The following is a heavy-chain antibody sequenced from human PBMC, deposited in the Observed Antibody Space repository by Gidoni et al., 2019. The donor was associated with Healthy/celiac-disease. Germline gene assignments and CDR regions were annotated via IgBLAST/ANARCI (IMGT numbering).Heavy chain of an antibody. Sequence: EVQLVESGGGLVQPGGSLRLSCAASGFTFSSYTMNWVRQAPGKGLEWVSYISSSSSTIYYADSVKGRFTISRDNAKNSLYLQMNSLRDEDTAVYYCARDPRYYDSSGYPTRAFDIWGQGTMVTVSS. CDR2: ISSSSSTI. J-gene: IGHJ3*02. CDR3: ARDPRYYDSSGYPTRAFDI. D-gene: IGHD3-22*01. V-gene: IGHV3-48*02. CDR1: GFTFSSYT.